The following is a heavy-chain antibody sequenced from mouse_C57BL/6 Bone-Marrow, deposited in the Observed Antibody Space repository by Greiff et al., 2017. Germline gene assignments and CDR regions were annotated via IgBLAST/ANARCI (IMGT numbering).Heavy chain of an antibody. D-gene: IGHD2-4*01. Sequence: VQLQQPGAELVKPGASVKLSCKASGYTFTSYWMHWVKQRPGQGLEWIGMIHPNSGSTNYNEKFKSKATLTVDKSSSTAYMQLSSLTSEDSAVYYCARKGGDYDSAMDYWGQGTSVTVSS. V-gene: IGHV1-64*01. CDR2: IHPNSGST. CDR3: ARKGGDYDSAMDY. CDR1: GYTFTSYW. J-gene: IGHJ4*01.